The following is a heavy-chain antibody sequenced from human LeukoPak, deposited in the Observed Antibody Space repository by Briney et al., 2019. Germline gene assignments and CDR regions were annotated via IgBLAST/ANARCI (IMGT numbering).Heavy chain of an antibody. CDR3: ARDAGPNPSRWHYDILTGYYKSYAFDI. D-gene: IGHD3-9*01. J-gene: IGHJ3*02. CDR1: GFTFSSYS. V-gene: IGHV3-21*01. CDR2: ISSSSSYI. Sequence: PGGSLRLSCAASGFTFSSYSMNWVRQAPGKRLEWVSSISSSSSYIYYADSVKGRFTISRDNAKNSLYLQMNSLRAEDTAVYYCARDAGPNPSRWHYDILTGYYKSYAFDIWGQGTMVTVSS.